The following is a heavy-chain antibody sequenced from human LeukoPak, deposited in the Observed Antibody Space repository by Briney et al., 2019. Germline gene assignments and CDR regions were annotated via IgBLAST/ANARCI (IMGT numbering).Heavy chain of an antibody. CDR3: ARQKGLRVYYFDY. J-gene: IGHJ4*02. CDR1: GGSISISSYY. D-gene: IGHD5-12*01. V-gene: IGHV4-39*01. Sequence: PSDTQSLTCTVSGGSISISSYYWGWIRQPPGKGLEWIGSIYYSGSTYYNPSLKSRVTISVDTSKNQFSLKLSSVTAADTAVYYCARQKGLRVYYFDYWGQGTLVTVSS. CDR2: IYYSGST.